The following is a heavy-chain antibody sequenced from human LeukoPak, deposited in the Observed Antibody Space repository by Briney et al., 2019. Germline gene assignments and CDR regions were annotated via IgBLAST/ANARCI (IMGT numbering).Heavy chain of an antibody. Sequence: GGSLRLSCAASGFTFSNYDMNWVRQAPGKGLEWVSGVSYNGAETYYVDSVKGRFIISRDTSKNTLYLQMNSLRAEDTAVYYCAKRVREGYNSPIDYWGQGTLVTVSS. D-gene: IGHD5-24*01. V-gene: IGHV3-23*01. CDR1: GFTFSNYD. CDR3: AKRVREGYNSPIDY. CDR2: VSYNGAET. J-gene: IGHJ4*02.